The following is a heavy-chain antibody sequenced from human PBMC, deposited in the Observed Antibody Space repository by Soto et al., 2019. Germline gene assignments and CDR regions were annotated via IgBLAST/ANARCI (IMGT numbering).Heavy chain of an antibody. CDR2: IYHSRGT. CDR1: GGSISSGGYS. D-gene: IGHD4-17*01. Sequence: SETLSLTCAVSGGSISSGGYSWSWIRQPPGKGLEWIGYIYHSRGTYYNPSLKSRVTISVDRSKNQFSLKLSSVTAADTAVYYCARALTTVTTLDYWGQGTLVTVSS. V-gene: IGHV4-30-2*01. CDR3: ARALTTVTTLDY. J-gene: IGHJ4*02.